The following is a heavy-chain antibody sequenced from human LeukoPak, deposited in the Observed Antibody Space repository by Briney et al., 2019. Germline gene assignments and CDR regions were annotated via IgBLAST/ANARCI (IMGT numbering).Heavy chain of an antibody. CDR3: ARLVPAASFDY. D-gene: IGHD2-2*01. V-gene: IGHV4-39*01. CDR1: GGSISSSSYY. Sequence: SETLSLTCTVPGGSISSSSYYWGWIRQPPGKGLEWIGSIYYSGSTYYNPSLKSRVTISVDTSKNQFSLKLSSVTAADTAVYYCARLVPAASFDYWGQGTLVTVSS. CDR2: IYYSGST. J-gene: IGHJ4*02.